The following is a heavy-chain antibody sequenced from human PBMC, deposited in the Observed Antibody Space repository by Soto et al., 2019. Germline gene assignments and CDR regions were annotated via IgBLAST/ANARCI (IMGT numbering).Heavy chain of an antibody. V-gene: IGHV4-4*07. Sequence: SETLSLTCTVTGGAISGYYWTWIRQSAGEGLEWIGRIYSSGSTNYNPSLKGRVTISLDTSMNHFSLSLSSVTAADTAVYYCARGQRFSDWFDPWGQGTLVTVSS. D-gene: IGHD3-3*01. J-gene: IGHJ5*02. CDR2: IYSSGST. CDR3: ARGQRFSDWFDP. CDR1: GGAISGYY.